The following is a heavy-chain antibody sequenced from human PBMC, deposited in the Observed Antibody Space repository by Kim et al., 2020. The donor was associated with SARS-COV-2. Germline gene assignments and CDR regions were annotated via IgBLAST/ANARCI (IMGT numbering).Heavy chain of an antibody. CDR3: ARQYDS. CDR2: FYFGDGST. V-gene: IGHV4-39*01. J-gene: IGHJ4*02. Sequence: SETLSLTCSVSGASISSGNYFWGWIRQPPGKGLEWLTSFYFGDGSTHHNPSLMGRVTISVDTSKNQFSVRLSSVTAADTAVYYCARQYDSWGQGTLVTVSS. CDR1: GASISSGNYF.